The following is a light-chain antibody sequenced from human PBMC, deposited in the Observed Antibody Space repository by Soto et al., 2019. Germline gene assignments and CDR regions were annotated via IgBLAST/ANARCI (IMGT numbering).Light chain of an antibody. J-gene: IGKJ1*01. V-gene: IGKV1-9*01. CDR2: AAS. CDR1: QGISSY. Sequence: DIQFTQSPSSLSACVRDRVTITCRASQGISSYLAWYQQKPGKAPKLLIYAASTLQSGVPSRFSGSGSGTDFTLTISSLQPEDFATYYCQQLNSYPRTFGQGTKVDIK. CDR3: QQLNSYPRT.